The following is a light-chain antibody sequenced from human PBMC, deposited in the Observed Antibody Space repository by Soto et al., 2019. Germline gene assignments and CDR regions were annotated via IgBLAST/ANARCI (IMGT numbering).Light chain of an antibody. CDR3: QQYNNWWT. V-gene: IGKV3-15*01. Sequence: EIVMTQSPATLSLSPGERATLSCRASQSVSNNLAWYHQKPGQAPRLLIYGSSTRAPGIPARFSGSWSGTEFTLTIGSLQSEDFAVYYCQQYNNWWTFGQGTNVEI. CDR1: QSVSNN. CDR2: GSS. J-gene: IGKJ1*01.